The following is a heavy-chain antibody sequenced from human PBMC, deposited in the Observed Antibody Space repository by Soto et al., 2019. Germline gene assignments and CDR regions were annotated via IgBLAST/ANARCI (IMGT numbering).Heavy chain of an antibody. J-gene: IGHJ6*02. CDR1: GFTFSSYG. V-gene: IGHV3-30*03. CDR2: ISYDGSNK. Sequence: GGSLRLSCAASGFTFSSYGMHWVRQAPGKGLEWVAVISYDGSNKYYADSVKGRFTISRDNSKNTLYLQMNSLRAEDTAVYYSARDWAAKTTGGYYYYGMDVWGQGTTVTVSS. D-gene: IGHD5-18*01. CDR3: ARDWAAKTTGGYYYYGMDV.